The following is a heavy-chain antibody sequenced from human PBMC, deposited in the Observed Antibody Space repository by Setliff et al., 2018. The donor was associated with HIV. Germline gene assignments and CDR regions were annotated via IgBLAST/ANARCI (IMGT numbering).Heavy chain of an antibody. J-gene: IGHJ4*02. Sequence: PGGSLRLSCAASGFTFSSYAMSWVRQAPGKGLEGVSAISGSGGRTYYADSVKGRFTISRDNSKNTLYLQMNSLRAEDTAVYYCAKDRQQWLLLSPRYFDYWGQGTLVTVSS. D-gene: IGHD6-19*01. CDR2: ISGSGGRT. V-gene: IGHV3-23*01. CDR1: GFTFSSYA. CDR3: AKDRQQWLLLSPRYFDY.